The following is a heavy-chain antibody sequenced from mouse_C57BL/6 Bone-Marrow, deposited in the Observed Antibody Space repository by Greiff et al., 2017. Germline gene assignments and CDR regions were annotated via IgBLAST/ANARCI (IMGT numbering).Heavy chain of an antibody. CDR3: ARVDYSNYRAMDY. CDR1: GYTFTNYW. V-gene: IGHV1-63*01. D-gene: IGHD2-5*01. CDR2: IYPGGGYT. J-gene: IGHJ4*01. Sequence: VQLQQSGAELVRPGTSVKMSCKASGYTFTNYWIGWAKQRPGHGLEWIGDIYPGGGYTNYNEKFKGKATLTADKSSSTAYMQFSSLTSEDSAIYYCARVDYSNYRAMDYWGQGTSVTVSS.